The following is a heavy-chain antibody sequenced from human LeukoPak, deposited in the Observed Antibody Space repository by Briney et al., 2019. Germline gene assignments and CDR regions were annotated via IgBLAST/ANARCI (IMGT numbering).Heavy chain of an antibody. J-gene: IGHJ4*02. CDR3: ARASLVAAFDY. CDR1: GFTVRRNY. Sequence: PGGSLRLSCAASGFTVRRNYLSWVRQAPGKGLECVSVIYSGGDTYYADSVKGRFTISRDTSKNTLYLQMNSLRAEDTAVYYCARASLVAAFDYWGRGTLVTVSS. V-gene: IGHV3-53*01. CDR2: IYSGGDT. D-gene: IGHD1-26*01.